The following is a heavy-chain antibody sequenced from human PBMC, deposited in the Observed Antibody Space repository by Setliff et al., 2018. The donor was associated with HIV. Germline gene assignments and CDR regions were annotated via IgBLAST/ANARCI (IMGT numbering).Heavy chain of an antibody. J-gene: IGHJ4*02. CDR1: GFIFNTYS. D-gene: IGHD3-22*01. CDR3: VRDASPDYDSGGYSAGGH. V-gene: IGHV3-48*01. Sequence: GGSLRLSCAVSGFIFNTYSMNWVRQAPGKGLEWVSYIGGSGSAIYYADSVKGRFTTSRDNAKNSLYLQLNSLRAEDTAVYYCVRDASPDYDSGGYSAGGHWGRGTLVTVSS. CDR2: IGGSGSAI.